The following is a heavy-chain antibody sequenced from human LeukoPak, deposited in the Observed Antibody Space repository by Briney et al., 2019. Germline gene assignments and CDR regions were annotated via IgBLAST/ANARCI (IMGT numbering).Heavy chain of an antibody. CDR1: GGTFSSYA. J-gene: IGHJ5*02. CDR2: IIPILGIA. Sequence: SVKVSCKASGGTFSSYAISWVRQAPGQGLEWMGRIIPILGIANYAQKFRGRVTITADKSTSTAYMELSSLRSEDTAVYYCARGYRIAANNWFDPWGQGTLVTVSS. CDR3: ARGYRIAANNWFDP. V-gene: IGHV1-69*04. D-gene: IGHD6-6*01.